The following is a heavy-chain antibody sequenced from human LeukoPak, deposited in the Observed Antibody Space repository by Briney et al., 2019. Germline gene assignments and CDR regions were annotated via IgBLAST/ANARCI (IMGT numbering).Heavy chain of an antibody. V-gene: IGHV4-39*07. CDR3: ARGRDRDYYGSGSYYYYMDV. Sequence: TSETLSLTCTVSGGSITSSSYHWGWIRQPPGKGLEWIGSIYYTGTTYYNPSLKSRVTISVDTSKNQFSLKLSSVTAADTAVYYCARGRDRDYYGSGSYYYYMDVWGKGTTVTISS. D-gene: IGHD3-10*01. CDR1: GGSITSSSYH. J-gene: IGHJ6*03. CDR2: IYYTGTT.